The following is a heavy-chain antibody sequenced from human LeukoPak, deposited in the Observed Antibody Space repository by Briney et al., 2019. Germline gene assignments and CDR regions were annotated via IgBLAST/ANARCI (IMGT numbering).Heavy chain of an antibody. CDR3: AKDMSSITFGGVIPLYY. D-gene: IGHD3-16*02. CDR2: ISISSDI. J-gene: IGHJ4*02. CDR1: GFTFSNYG. Sequence: GGSLRLSCAASGFTFSNYGMNWVRQAPGKGLEWVSSISISSDIYYADSVKGRFTISRDNSKNTLYLQMNSPRAEDTAVYYCAKDMSSITFGGVIPLYYWGQGTLVTVSS. V-gene: IGHV3-21*04.